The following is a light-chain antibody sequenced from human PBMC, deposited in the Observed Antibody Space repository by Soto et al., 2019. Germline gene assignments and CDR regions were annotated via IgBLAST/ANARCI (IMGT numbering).Light chain of an antibody. CDR1: QSVSSSY. J-gene: IGKJ1*01. V-gene: IGKV3-20*01. Sequence: EIVLTQSPGTLSLSPGERATLSCRASQSVSSSYLAWYQQKLGQAPRLLIYGASSRATGIPDRFSGSGSGTDFTLTISRLEPEDFAVYYCQQYSSSPWTFGLGTKVEIK. CDR2: GAS. CDR3: QQYSSSPWT.